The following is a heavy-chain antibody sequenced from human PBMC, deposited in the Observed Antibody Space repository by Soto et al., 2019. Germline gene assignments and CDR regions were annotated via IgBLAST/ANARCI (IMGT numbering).Heavy chain of an antibody. D-gene: IGHD6-6*01. CDR1: GFTFSSYG. CDR3: ARDKSRQLQNWFDP. CDR2: IWYDGSNK. J-gene: IGHJ5*02. V-gene: IGHV3-33*01. Sequence: QVQLVESGGGVVQPGRSLRLSCAASGFTFSSYGMHWVRQAPGKGLEWVAVIWYDGSNKYYADSVKGRFTISRDNSKNTLYLQMNSLRAEDTAVYYCARDKSRQLQNWFDPWGQGTLDTVSS.